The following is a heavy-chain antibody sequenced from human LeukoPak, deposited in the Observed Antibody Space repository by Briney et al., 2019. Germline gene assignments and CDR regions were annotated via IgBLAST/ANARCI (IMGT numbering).Heavy chain of an antibody. CDR2: ISYDGSNK. J-gene: IGHJ6*02. Sequence: PGGSLRLSCAASGFTFSTHAIHWVRQAPGKGLEWVAVISYDGSNKYYADSVKGRFTISRDNSKNTLYLQMNSLRAEDTAVYYCARGGYEDYYYGMDVWGQGTTVTVSS. CDR1: GFTFSTHA. CDR3: ARGGYEDYYYGMDV. D-gene: IGHD5-12*01. V-gene: IGHV3-30-3*01.